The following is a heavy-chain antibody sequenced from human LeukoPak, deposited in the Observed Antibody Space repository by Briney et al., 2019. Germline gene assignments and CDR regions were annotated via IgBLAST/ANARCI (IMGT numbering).Heavy chain of an antibody. CDR3: ARLVGATKNFDY. D-gene: IGHD1-26*01. J-gene: IGHJ4*02. CDR1: GGSISSYY. CDR2: IHYSGST. V-gene: IGHV4-59*01. Sequence: SETLSLTCTVSGGSISSYYWSWIRQPPGKGLEWIGYIHYSGSTIYNPSLKSRVTISIDTSKNQFSLKLNSVTAADTAVYYCARLVGATKNFDYWGQGTLVTVSS.